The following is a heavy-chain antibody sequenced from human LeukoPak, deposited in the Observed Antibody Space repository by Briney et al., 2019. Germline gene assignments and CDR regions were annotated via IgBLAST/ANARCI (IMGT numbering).Heavy chain of an antibody. Sequence: GGSLRLSCAASGFTFDDYAMHWVRQAPGKGLEWVSLISGDGGSTYYADSVKGRFTISRDNSKNSLYLQMSSLRTEDTALYYCAKAGGNSEYYYYGMDVWGQGTTVTVSS. CDR3: AKAGGNSEYYYYGMDV. CDR2: ISGDGGST. D-gene: IGHD4-23*01. V-gene: IGHV3-43*02. CDR1: GFTFDDYA. J-gene: IGHJ6*02.